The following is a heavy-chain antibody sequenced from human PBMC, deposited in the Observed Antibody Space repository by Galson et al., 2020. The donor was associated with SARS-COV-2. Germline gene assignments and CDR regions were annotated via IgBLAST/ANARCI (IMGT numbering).Heavy chain of an antibody. CDR3: TTDKDILGFGENRGAFDV. CDR1: GFTFTKAW. Sequence: GGSLRLSCVVSGFTFTKAWMNWVRQAPGKGLEWVGRVKSKTDGGTTDYAAPVKGRFTISRDDSKNTLFLQMNSLKTEDTAVYYCTTDKDILGFGENRGAFDVWGQGTMVTVSS. D-gene: IGHD3-10*01. CDR2: VKSKTDGGTT. V-gene: IGHV3-15*01. J-gene: IGHJ3*01.